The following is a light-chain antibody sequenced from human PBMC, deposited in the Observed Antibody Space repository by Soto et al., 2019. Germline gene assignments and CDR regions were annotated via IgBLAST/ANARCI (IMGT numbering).Light chain of an antibody. V-gene: IGKV3-20*01. CDR1: QSVSSSS. Sequence: EIVLTQFLDTLSLSPGERATLSCRASQSVSSSSLAWYQQKRGQAPRLLIHGASSRATGIPDRFSGSGSGTDFTLTISRLEPEDFAVYYCQQYGSSPRTFGQGTKVEV. CDR3: QQYGSSPRT. J-gene: IGKJ1*01. CDR2: GAS.